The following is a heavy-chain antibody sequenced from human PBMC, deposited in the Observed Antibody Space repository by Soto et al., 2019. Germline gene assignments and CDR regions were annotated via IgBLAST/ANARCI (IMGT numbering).Heavy chain of an antibody. CDR2: IIPIFGTA. Sequence: QVQLVQSGAEVKKPGSSVKVSCKASGGTFSSYAISWVRQAPGQGLEWMGGIIPIFGTANYAQKFQGRVTITADESTSTAYMELSSLRSEDTAVYYCARGAQSSGWYSGWFDPWGQGTLVTVSS. J-gene: IGHJ5*02. CDR3: ARGAQSSGWYSGWFDP. V-gene: IGHV1-69*01. D-gene: IGHD6-19*01. CDR1: GGTFSSYA.